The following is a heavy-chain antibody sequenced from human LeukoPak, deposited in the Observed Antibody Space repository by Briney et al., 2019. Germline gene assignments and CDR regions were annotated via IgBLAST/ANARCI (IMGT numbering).Heavy chain of an antibody. CDR3: ARIEAGYDILTGYSRGFDY. CDR1: GYTFTGYY. Sequence: ASVKVSCKASGYTFTGYYMHWVRRAPGQGLEWMGWINPNSGGTNYAQKFQGRVTMTRDTSISTAYMELSRLRSDDTAVYYCARIEAGYDILTGYSRGFDYWGQGTLVTVSS. V-gene: IGHV1-2*02. J-gene: IGHJ4*02. D-gene: IGHD3-9*01. CDR2: INPNSGGT.